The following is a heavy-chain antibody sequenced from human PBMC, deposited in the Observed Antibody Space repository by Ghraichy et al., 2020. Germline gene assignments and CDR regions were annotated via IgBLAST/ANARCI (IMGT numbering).Heavy chain of an antibody. J-gene: IGHJ4*02. V-gene: IGHV3-23*01. Sequence: LSLTCAASGFTFSSYAMSWVRQAPGKGLEWVSAISGSGGSTYYADSVKGRFTISRDNSKNTLYLQMNSLRAEDTAVYYCAKDPLQSGSYYFDYWGQGTLVTVSS. CDR3: AKDPLQSGSYYFDY. D-gene: IGHD1-26*01. CDR2: ISGSGGST. CDR1: GFTFSSYA.